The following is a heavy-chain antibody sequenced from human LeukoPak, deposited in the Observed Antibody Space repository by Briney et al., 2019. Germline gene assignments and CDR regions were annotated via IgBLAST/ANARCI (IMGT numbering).Heavy chain of an antibody. Sequence: GESLKISCKGSGYSFTSYWIGWVRQMPGKGLEWMGIIYPGDSDTRYSPSFQGQVTTSADKSISTAYLQWSSLKASDTAMYYCATTYCGGDCYSDAFDIWGQGTMVTVSS. CDR1: GYSFTSYW. V-gene: IGHV5-51*01. CDR2: IYPGDSDT. D-gene: IGHD2-21*02. CDR3: ATTYCGGDCYSDAFDI. J-gene: IGHJ3*02.